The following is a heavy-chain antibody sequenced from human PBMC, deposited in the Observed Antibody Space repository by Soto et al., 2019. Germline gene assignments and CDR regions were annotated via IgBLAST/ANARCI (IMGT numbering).Heavy chain of an antibody. CDR3: ARDVGYCSGGSCYAFDY. CDR2: IYYSGST. Sequence: QVQLQESGPGLVKPSQTLSLTCTVSGGSISSGGYYWSWIRQHPGKGLEWIGYIYYSGSTYYNPSLKSRVITLVDTSKNKFSLKLSSVTAADTAVYYCARDVGYCSGGSCYAFDYWGQGTLVTVSS. J-gene: IGHJ4*02. D-gene: IGHD2-15*01. CDR1: GGSISSGGYY. V-gene: IGHV4-31*03.